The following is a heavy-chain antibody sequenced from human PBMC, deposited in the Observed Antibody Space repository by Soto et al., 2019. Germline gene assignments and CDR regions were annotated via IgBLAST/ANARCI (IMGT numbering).Heavy chain of an antibody. D-gene: IGHD6-19*01. CDR1: GFTFSSYV. J-gene: IGHJ6*03. Sequence: PGGSLRLSCAASGFTFSSYVINWVRQAPGKVLEYVSGISSNGVGTYYANSVKDRFTISRDNSENTLYLQMGSLRAEDMAVYYCARREQSDYYYMDVWGKGTSVTVSS. CDR3: ARREQSDYYYMDV. V-gene: IGHV3-64*01. CDR2: ISSNGVGT.